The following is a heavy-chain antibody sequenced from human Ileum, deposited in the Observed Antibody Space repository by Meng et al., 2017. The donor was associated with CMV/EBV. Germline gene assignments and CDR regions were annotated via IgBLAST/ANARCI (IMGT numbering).Heavy chain of an antibody. CDR1: GASIGTNSHY. J-gene: IGHJ4*02. D-gene: IGHD3-16*01. V-gene: IGHV4-30-4*08. CDR3: ARRGDAEEFDY. CDR2: IHYGGST. Sequence: SGRCRLKPSQTHSLTCSVSGASIGTNSHYWSWLRQHPGKGLEYIGYIHYGGSTHYNPSLKSRFSISVDRSKNQFSLKVTSVIAADTALYYCARRGDAEEFDYWGQGALVTVSS.